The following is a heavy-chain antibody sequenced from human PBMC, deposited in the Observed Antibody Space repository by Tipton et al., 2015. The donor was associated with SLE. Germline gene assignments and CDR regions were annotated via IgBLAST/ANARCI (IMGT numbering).Heavy chain of an antibody. CDR2: IDPNNGDT. J-gene: IGHJ6*03. Sequence: QSGAEVKKPGASVKVSCKASGYTFSGYFMLWVRQAPGQRLEWMGWIDPNNGDTNYAQEFQGRVTMTGDTSISTAYMELSRLRSDVSANYYCARALLKYDMDVWGHGPTVTVSS. CDR3: ARALLKYDMDV. V-gene: IGHV1-2*02. CDR1: GYTFSGYF.